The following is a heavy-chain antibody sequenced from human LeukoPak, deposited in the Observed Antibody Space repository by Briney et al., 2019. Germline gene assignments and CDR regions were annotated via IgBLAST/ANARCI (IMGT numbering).Heavy chain of an antibody. Sequence: SETLSLTCTVSGGSISSYYWSWIRQPPGKGLEWIGYIYYSGSTNYNPSLKSRVTISVDTSKNQFSLKLSSVTAADTAVYYCARDRAVYYVYVWGSYRYPYYYYGMDVWGQGTTVTVSS. CDR2: IYYSGST. J-gene: IGHJ6*02. D-gene: IGHD3-16*02. V-gene: IGHV4-59*01. CDR1: GGSISSYY. CDR3: ARDRAVYYVYVWGSYRYPYYYYGMDV.